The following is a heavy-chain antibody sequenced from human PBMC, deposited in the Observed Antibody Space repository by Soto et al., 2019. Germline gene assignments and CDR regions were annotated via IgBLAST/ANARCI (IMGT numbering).Heavy chain of an antibody. CDR3: AKGHFEY. CDR1: GFTFSSYG. V-gene: IGHV3-30*18. Sequence: QVQLVESGGGVVQPGRSLRLSCAASGFTFSSYGMHWVRQAPGKGLEWVAVISYDGSNKYYADSVKGRFTISRDNSKNTLYLQMNSLRAEDTAVYYCAKGHFEYWGQGTLVTVSS. CDR2: ISYDGSNK. J-gene: IGHJ4*02.